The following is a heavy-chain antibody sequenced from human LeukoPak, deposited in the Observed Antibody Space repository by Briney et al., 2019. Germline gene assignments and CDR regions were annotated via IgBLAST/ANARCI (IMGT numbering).Heavy chain of an antibody. J-gene: IGHJ6*02. D-gene: IGHD6-13*01. CDR2: IDPSDSYT. Sequence: GESLRISYKGSGYSFTSYCISWVRQMPGKGLEWMGRIDPSDSYTNYSPSFQGHVTISADKSISTAYLQWSSLRASDTAMYYCARLPLPKQQLVLHYYYAMDVWGQGTTVTVSS. V-gene: IGHV5-10-1*01. CDR3: ARLPLPKQQLVLHYYYAMDV. CDR1: GYSFTSYC.